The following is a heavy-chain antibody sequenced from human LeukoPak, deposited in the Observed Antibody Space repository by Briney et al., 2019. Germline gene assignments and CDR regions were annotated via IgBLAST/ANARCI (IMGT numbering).Heavy chain of an antibody. Sequence: SQTLSLTCAISGDSVSSNSAAWNWISQSPSIGLEWLGGTYYRSKCYNDYAVSVKSRITINPDTSMNQFSLQLNSVTPEDTAVYYCARELLWFGELWGDYYYYGMDVWGKGTTVTVSS. D-gene: IGHD3-10*01. V-gene: IGHV6-1*01. J-gene: IGHJ6*04. CDR2: TYYRSKCYN. CDR3: ARELLWFGELWGDYYYYGMDV. CDR1: GDSVSSNSAA.